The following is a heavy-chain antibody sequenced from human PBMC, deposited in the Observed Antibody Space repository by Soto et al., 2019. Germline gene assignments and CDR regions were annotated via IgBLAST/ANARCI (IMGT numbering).Heavy chain of an antibody. V-gene: IGHV3-23*01. D-gene: IGHD3-22*01. Sequence: EVQLLESGGGLGQPGGSLRLSCAASGFTFSSYAMSWVRQAPGKGLEWVSGISSTATTFYADSVKGRFTISRDNAKNTLYLQMNSLRAEDTAVYYCAKNRGSGLYWGQGTLVTVSS. CDR1: GFTFSSYA. CDR3: AKNRGSGLY. CDR2: ISSTATT. J-gene: IGHJ1*01.